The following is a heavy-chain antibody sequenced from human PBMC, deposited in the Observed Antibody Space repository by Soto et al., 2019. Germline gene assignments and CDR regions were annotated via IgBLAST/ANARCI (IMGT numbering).Heavy chain of an antibody. CDR2: IIPIFGTA. CDR3: ARDQGYFRGYNWNRDAFDI. J-gene: IGHJ3*02. Sequence: SVKVSCKASGGTFSSYAISWVRQAPGQGLXWMGGIIPIFGTANYAQKFQGRVTITADESTSTAYMELSSLRSGDTAVYYCARDQGYFRGYNWNRDAFDIWGQGTMVTVSS. D-gene: IGHD1-20*01. CDR1: GGTFSSYA. V-gene: IGHV1-69*13.